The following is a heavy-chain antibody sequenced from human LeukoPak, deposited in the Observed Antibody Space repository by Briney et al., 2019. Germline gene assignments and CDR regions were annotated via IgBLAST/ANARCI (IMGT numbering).Heavy chain of an antibody. CDR1: GYSISSGYY. Sequence: PSETLSLTCGVSGYSISSGYYWGWIRQPPGKGLEWIGSIYHSGSTYYNPSLKSRVTISVDTSKNQFSLKLSSVTAADTAVYYCARASGLGGSSSGAWGAIFDYWGQGTLVTVSS. CDR2: IYHSGST. V-gene: IGHV4-38-2*01. CDR3: ARASGLGGSSSGAWGAIFDY. J-gene: IGHJ4*02. D-gene: IGHD2-15*01.